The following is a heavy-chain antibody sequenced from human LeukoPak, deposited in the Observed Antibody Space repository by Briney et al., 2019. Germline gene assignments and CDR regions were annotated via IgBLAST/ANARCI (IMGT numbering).Heavy chain of an antibody. CDR2: ISDSGDRT. J-gene: IGHJ4*02. V-gene: IGHV3-23*01. D-gene: IGHD6-19*01. CDR3: AKDARRSSGWYFFDH. CDR1: AFSVSSQD. Sequence: PGRSLRLSCAASAFSVSSQDMGWVRQAPGKGLEWVSAISDSGDRTYYVDSVKGRFTISRDNSKNTLYLQMNSLRADDTAVYYCAKDARRSSGWYFFDHWGQGTLVTVSS.